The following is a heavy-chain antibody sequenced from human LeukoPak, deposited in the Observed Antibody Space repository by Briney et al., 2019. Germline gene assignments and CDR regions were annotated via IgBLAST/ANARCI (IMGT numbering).Heavy chain of an antibody. CDR1: ADSISSGGYS. J-gene: IGHJ3*02. V-gene: IGHV4-30-4*07. D-gene: IGHD1-26*01. CDR2: IDYSGST. CDR3: ARDKWEPRYAFDI. Sequence: SETLSLTCVVSADSISSGGYSWSWIRQPPGKGLEWIGYIDYSGSTYYNPSLKSRVTISEDMSKNRFSLKLSSVTAADTAVYYCARDKWEPRYAFDIWGQGTMVTVSS.